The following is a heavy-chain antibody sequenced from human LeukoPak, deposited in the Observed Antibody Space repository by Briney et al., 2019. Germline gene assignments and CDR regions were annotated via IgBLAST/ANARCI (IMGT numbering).Heavy chain of an antibody. V-gene: IGHV3-21*01. Sequence: PGGSLRLSCAASGFTFSSYSMNWVRQAPGKGLEWVSSISSSSSYIYYADSVKGRFTISRDNAKNSLYLRMNSLRAEDTAVYYCARDLGVGVTMVRGVIIVYAFDIWGQGTMVTVSS. CDR1: GFTFSSYS. D-gene: IGHD3-10*01. J-gene: IGHJ3*02. CDR2: ISSSSSYI. CDR3: ARDLGVGVTMVRGVIIVYAFDI.